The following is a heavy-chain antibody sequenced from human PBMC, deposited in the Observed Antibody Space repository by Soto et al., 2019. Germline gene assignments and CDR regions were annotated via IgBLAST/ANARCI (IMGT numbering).Heavy chain of an antibody. V-gene: IGHV4-4*07. D-gene: IGHD2-15*01. CDR3: ARANVGPPGGGSWTMPFDF. Sequence: SETLSLTCSVSGDSVSNYYLSWFRQPAGKGLEWIGRIYTGGSTNYNPSLKSRVTLSVDTSKNQFSLRLTSVTAADTAVYYCARANVGPPGGGSWTMPFDFWGQGTLVTVSS. CDR1: GDSVSNYY. J-gene: IGHJ4*02. CDR2: IYTGGST.